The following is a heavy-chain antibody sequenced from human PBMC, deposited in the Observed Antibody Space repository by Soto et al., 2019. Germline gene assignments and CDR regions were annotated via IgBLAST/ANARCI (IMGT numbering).Heavy chain of an antibody. CDR3: ARATRYYYYGMDV. CDR2: IYYSGST. V-gene: IGHV4-59*01. J-gene: IGHJ6*02. Sequence: SETLSLTCTVSGGSISSYYWSWIRQPPGKGLEWIGYIYYSGSTNYNPSLKSRVTISVDTSKNQFSLKLSSVTAADTAVYYCARATRYYYYGMDVWGQGTTVTVSS. CDR1: GGSISSYY.